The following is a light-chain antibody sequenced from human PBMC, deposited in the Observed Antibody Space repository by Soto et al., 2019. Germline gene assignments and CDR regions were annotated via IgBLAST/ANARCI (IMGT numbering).Light chain of an antibody. CDR3: SSYTSGGNYV. CDR2: DVS. V-gene: IGLV2-14*01. Sequence: QSVLTQPASVSGSPGQSVAISCTGTSSDVAAYNFVSWYQQHPGKAPKLMVFDVSNRPSGVSNRFSGSKSDNTASLTISGLQAEDEDDYYCSSYTSGGNYVFGAGTKLTVL. J-gene: IGLJ1*01. CDR1: SSDVAAYNF.